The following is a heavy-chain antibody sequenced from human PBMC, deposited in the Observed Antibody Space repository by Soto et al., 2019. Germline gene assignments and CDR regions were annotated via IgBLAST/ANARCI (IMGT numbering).Heavy chain of an antibody. D-gene: IGHD4-17*01. V-gene: IGHV4-59*08. CDR1: GGSISSYY. CDR3: ARHGRTTSPWDAFDI. Sequence: SETLSLTCTVSGGSISSYYWSWIRQPPGKGLEWIGYIYYSGSTNYSPSLKSRVTISVDTSKNQFSLKLSSVTAADTAVYYCARHGRTTSPWDAFDIWGQGTMVTVSS. CDR2: IYYSGST. J-gene: IGHJ3*02.